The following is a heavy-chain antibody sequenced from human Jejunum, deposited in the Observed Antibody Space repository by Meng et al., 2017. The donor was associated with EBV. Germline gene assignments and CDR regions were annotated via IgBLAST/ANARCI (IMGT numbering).Heavy chain of an antibody. CDR3: ARLFCGDDCFSTYYFNS. J-gene: IGHJ4*02. V-gene: IGHV1-69*06. D-gene: IGHD2-21*01. CDR2: IIPVFGTA. CDR1: GDTSTSHG. Sequence: SGAVEMSPGSSVNLSCKASGDTSTSHGAGRVRLAPGQGPQWLGGIIPVFGTANYPLRFQDRVTITADKSTNTGYMELGGLRSDDTAVYYCARLFCGDDCFSTYYFNSWGQGTLVTVSS.